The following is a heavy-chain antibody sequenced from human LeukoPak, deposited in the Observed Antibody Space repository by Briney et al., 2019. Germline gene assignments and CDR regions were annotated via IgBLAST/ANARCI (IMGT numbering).Heavy chain of an antibody. CDR3: ARDQPRRYGITRVYAFDI. V-gene: IGHV3-21*06. J-gene: IGHJ3*02. CDR2: ISSSSGFI. D-gene: IGHD6-25*01. CDR1: GFTFNSYS. Sequence: GGSLRLSCAASGFTFNSYSMNWVRQAPGKGLEWVSSISSSSGFIYYAESMKGRFTISRDNAKNLLYLQMNSLRAEDTAVYYCARDQPRRYGITRVYAFDIWGQGTMVTVSS.